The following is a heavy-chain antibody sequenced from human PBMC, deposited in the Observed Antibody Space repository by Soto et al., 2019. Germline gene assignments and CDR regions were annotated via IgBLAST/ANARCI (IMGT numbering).Heavy chain of an antibody. CDR2: IYYSGST. Sequence: SETLSLTCTVSGGSISSSSYYWGWIRQPPGKGLEWIGSIYYSGSTYYNPSLKSRVTISVDTSKNQFSLKLSSVTAADTAVYYCARADSSGQSSFDYWGQGTLVTVSS. V-gene: IGHV4-39*01. CDR3: ARADSSGQSSFDY. J-gene: IGHJ4*02. CDR1: GGSISSSSYY. D-gene: IGHD6-19*01.